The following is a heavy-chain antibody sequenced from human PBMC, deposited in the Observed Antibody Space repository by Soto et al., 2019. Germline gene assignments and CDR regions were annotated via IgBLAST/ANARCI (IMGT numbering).Heavy chain of an antibody. J-gene: IGHJ5*02. Sequence: GGSLRLSXAASGFTFSSYAMSWVRQAPGKGLEWVAVIWFDGSNKYYADSVKGRFTISRDNSKNTLYLQMNSLRAEDTAVYYCARVAYSSGWSEWFDPWGQGTLVTVSS. CDR3: ARVAYSSGWSEWFDP. D-gene: IGHD6-19*01. CDR2: IWFDGSNK. CDR1: GFTFSSYA. V-gene: IGHV3-33*08.